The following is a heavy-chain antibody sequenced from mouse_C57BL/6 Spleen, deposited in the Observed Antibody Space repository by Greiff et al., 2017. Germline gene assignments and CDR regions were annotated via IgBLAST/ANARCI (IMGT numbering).Heavy chain of an antibody. J-gene: IGHJ4*01. CDR3: ARHWAMDY. V-gene: IGHV3-6*01. Sequence: ESGPGLVKPSQSLSLTCSVTGYSITSGYYWNWIRQFPGNKLEWMGYISYDGSNNYNPSLKNRISITRDTSKNQFFLKLNSVTTEDTATYYCARHWAMDYWGQGTSVTVSS. D-gene: IGHD4-1*01. CDR1: GYSITSGYY. CDR2: ISYDGSN.